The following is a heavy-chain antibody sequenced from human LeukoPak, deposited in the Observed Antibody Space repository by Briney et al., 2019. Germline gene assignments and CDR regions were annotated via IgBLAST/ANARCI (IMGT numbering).Heavy chain of an antibody. J-gene: IGHJ5*01. CDR1: GFTFSDNW. D-gene: IGHD1-26*01. CDR2: IKEDGSAE. V-gene: IGHV3-7*01. CDR3: GRDPFGWSSCDS. Sequence: PGGSLRLSCAASGFTFSDNWMTWVRQAPGKGLEWVANIKEDGSAEDYVDSVKGRFTIFRDNAKNSLYLQMNSLRAEDTAVYYCGRDPFGWSSCDSWGQGTLVTVSS.